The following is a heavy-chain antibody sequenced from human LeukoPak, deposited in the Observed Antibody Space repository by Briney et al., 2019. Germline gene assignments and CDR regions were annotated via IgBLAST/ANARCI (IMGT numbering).Heavy chain of an antibody. CDR2: ITRDSIYT. V-gene: IGHV3-21*01. J-gene: IGHJ6*03. CDR3: ARDPYNGYYGDAYYYYMDV. CDR1: GFTFSNYN. D-gene: IGHD4-17*01. Sequence: PVGSLRLSCAASGFTFSNYNMNWVRQTPGKGLEWVSSITRDSIYTFYADSVKGRFTISRDNAKNSLSLQMNSLRAEDTAVYYCARDPYNGYYGDAYYYYMDVWGKGTTVTISS.